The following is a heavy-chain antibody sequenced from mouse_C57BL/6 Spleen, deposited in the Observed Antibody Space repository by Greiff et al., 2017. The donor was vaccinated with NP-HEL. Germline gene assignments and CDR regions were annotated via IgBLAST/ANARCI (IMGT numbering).Heavy chain of an antibody. Sequence: VQLQQSGPELVKPGASVKMSCKASGYTFTDYYMHWVKQKPGKGLEWIGEIYPGSGNTYYNEKFKGKATLTADTSSSTAYMQLSSLTSEDSAVYFCAREGYDYPYYAMDYWGQGTSVTVSS. D-gene: IGHD2-4*01. V-gene: IGHV1-83*01. CDR1: YTFTDYYM. CDR3: REGYDYPYYAMDY. CDR2: YPGSGNTY. J-gene: IGHJ4*01.